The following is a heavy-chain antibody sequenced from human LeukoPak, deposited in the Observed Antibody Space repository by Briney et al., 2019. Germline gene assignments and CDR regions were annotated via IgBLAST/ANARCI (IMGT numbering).Heavy chain of an antibody. CDR2: INPNSGGT. D-gene: IGHD6-13*01. CDR1: GYTFTSYA. CDR3: ARGAGIAAAADLGDY. V-gene: IGHV1-2*02. Sequence: GASVKVSCKSSGYTFTSYAMNWVRQAPGQGLEWMGWINPNSGGTNYAQKFQGRVTMTRDTSISTAYMELSRLRSDDTAVYYCARGAGIAAAADLGDYWGQGTLVTVSS. J-gene: IGHJ4*02.